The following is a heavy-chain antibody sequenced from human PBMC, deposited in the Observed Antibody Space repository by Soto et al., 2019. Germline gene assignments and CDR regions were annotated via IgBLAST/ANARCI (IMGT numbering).Heavy chain of an antibody. V-gene: IGHV4-59*08. CDR3: ARHSSSWPIFDY. CDR1: CVSIGNSY. J-gene: IGHJ4*02. CDR2: IYYSGSS. Sequence: QVQLQESGPGLVKPSETLSLTCTVSCVSIGNSYWSWIRQSPGKGLEWIGYIYYSGSSNYNPSLKSRVSISVDTSKNQFSLKLISVTAADTAVYYCARHSSSWPIFDYWGQGTLVIVSS. D-gene: IGHD6-13*01.